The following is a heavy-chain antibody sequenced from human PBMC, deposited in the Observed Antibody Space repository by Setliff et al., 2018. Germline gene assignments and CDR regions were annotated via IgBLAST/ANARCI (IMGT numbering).Heavy chain of an antibody. V-gene: IGHV3-30-3*01. Sequence: LSLTCTVSGGSVSDSTYYWGWVRQAPGKGLAWVAVIWGDGGTKYHADSVKGRFTISRDNSKNTLYLQMNSLRPEDTAVYYCARTCSGSGCYAGLESWGQGTPVTVSS. CDR2: IWGDGGTK. CDR3: ARTCSGSGCYAGLES. J-gene: IGHJ4*02. CDR1: GGSVSDSTYY. D-gene: IGHD2-15*01.